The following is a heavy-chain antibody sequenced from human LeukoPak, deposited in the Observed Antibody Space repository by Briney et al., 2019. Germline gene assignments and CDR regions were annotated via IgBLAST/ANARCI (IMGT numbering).Heavy chain of an antibody. J-gene: IGHJ4*02. CDR3: ATANRDDFDY. V-gene: IGHV3-11*04. Sequence: GGSLRLSCAASGFTFGDYYMSWIRQAPGKGLEWVSYISSSGSTIYYADSVKGRFTISRDNARNSLYLQMSSLRAEDTAVYYCATANRDDFDYWGQGTLVTVSS. CDR1: GFTFGDYY. D-gene: IGHD5-24*01. CDR2: ISSSGSTI.